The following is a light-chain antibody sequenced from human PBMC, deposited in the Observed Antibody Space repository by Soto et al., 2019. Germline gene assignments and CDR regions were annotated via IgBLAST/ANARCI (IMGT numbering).Light chain of an antibody. CDR3: QQYNNWPPIT. V-gene: IGKV3-15*01. CDR2: GAS. J-gene: IGKJ5*01. CDR1: QSFSSN. Sequence: EIVMPQSPATLSVSPGERATLSCRASQSFSSNLAWYQQQPGQAPRLLIYGASTRDTGTPARFSGSGSGTEFTPTISSLQSEDFAVYYCQQYNNWPPITFGQGTRLEIK.